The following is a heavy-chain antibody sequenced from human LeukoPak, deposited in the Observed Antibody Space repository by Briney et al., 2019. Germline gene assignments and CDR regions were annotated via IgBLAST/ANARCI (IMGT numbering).Heavy chain of an antibody. J-gene: IGHJ4*02. D-gene: IGHD1-7*01. CDR2: ISHSGGST. V-gene: IGHV3-23*01. Sequence: GGSLRLSCAASGFTFSSYAMTWVRQAPGKGLEWVSAISHSGGSTYYADAVKGRFTISRDNSKNTLYLQMNSLRAEDTAVYYCAKGATGTTYYFDYWGQGTLVTVSS. CDR1: GFTFSSYA. CDR3: AKGATGTTYYFDY.